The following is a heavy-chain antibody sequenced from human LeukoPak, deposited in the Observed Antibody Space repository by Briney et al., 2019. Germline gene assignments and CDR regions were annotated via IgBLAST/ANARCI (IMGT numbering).Heavy chain of an antibody. D-gene: IGHD4-17*01. CDR3: ARMGLRHVFDY. Sequence: PGGSLRLSCAASGFTFSSYWMSWVRQAPGKGLEWVANIKQDGSGKYYVDSVKGRFTISRDNAKNSLYLQMNSLRAEDTAIYYCARMGLRHVFDYWGQGTLVTVSS. CDR2: IKQDGSGK. J-gene: IGHJ4*02. V-gene: IGHV3-7*01. CDR1: GFTFSSYW.